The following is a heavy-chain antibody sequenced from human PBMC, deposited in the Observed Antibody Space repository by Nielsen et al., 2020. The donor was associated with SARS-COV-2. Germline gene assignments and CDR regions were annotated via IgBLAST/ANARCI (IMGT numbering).Heavy chain of an antibody. D-gene: IGHD3-10*01. V-gene: IGHV3-72*01. J-gene: IGHJ6*02. CDR2: SRNKAKGYTT. CDR1: GFTFSDHY. Sequence: GESLKISCAASGFTFSDHYMDWVRQAPGKGLEWVGRSRNKAKGYTTEYAASVKGRFTLSRDDSKNSLYLQMNSLKTEDTAVYYCAKDLGMVLWFGESYYYYGMDVWGQGTTVTVSS. CDR3: AKDLGMVLWFGESYYYYGMDV.